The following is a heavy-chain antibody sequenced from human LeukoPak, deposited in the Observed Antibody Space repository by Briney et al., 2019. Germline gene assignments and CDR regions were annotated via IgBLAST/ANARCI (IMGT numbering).Heavy chain of an antibody. D-gene: IGHD6-6*01. CDR1: GGSISSGGYY. CDR2: IYHSGST. J-gene: IGHJ4*02. CDR3: ARALEQLGEFDY. V-gene: IGHV4-30-2*01. Sequence: SETLSLTCTVSGGSISSGGYYWSWIRQPPGKGLEWIGYIYHSGSTYYNPSLKSRVTISVDRSKNQFSLKLSSVTAADTAVYYCARALEQLGEFDYWGQGTLVTVSS.